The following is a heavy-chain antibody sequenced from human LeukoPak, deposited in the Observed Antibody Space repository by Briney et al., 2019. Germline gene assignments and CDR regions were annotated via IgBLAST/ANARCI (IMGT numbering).Heavy chain of an antibody. CDR2: INSDGSST. J-gene: IGHJ4*02. CDR3: ATHGRGRSTKNL. CDR1: GFTFSSYW. D-gene: IGHD3-10*02. V-gene: IGHV3-74*01. Sequence: GGSLRLSCAASGFTFSSYWMHWVRQAPGKGLVWVSRINSDGSSTSYADSVKGRFTISRDNAKNTLYLQMNSLRAEDTAVYYCATHGRGRSTKNLWGQGTLVTVSS.